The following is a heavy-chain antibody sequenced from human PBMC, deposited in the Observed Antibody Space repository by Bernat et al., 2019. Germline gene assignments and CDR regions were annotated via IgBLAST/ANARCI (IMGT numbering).Heavy chain of an antibody. J-gene: IGHJ6*02. V-gene: IGHV3-48*01. CDR1: GFTFSSYS. CDR2: ISSSSSNI. CDR3: ARGTHGMDV. Sequence: EVQLVESGGGLVQPGGSLRLSCAASGFTFSSYSMNWVRQAPGKGPEWVSHISSSSSNIYYADSVKGRFTISRDNAKNSLYLQMNSLRPEDMAVYYCARGTHGMDVWGQGTTVTVSS.